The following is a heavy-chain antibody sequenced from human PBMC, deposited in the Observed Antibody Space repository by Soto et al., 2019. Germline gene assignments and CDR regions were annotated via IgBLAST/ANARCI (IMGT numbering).Heavy chain of an antibody. D-gene: IGHD2-2*02. CDR3: ARRAGRAAIRYFDY. V-gene: IGHV4-59*08. CDR2: IYYSGST. J-gene: IGHJ4*02. Sequence: SETLSLTCTVSGGSISSYYWSWIRQPPGKGLEWIGYIYYSGSTNYNPSLKSRVTISVDTSKNQLSLKLSSVTAADTAVYYCARRAGRAAIRYFDYWGQGTLVTVSS. CDR1: GGSISSYY.